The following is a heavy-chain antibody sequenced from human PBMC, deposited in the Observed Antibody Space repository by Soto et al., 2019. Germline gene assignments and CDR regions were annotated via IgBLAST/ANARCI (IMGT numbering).Heavy chain of an antibody. V-gene: IGHV4-59*01. D-gene: IGHD1-26*01. CDR1: GGSISSYD. J-gene: IGHJ4*02. CDR2: IYYSGST. CDR3: ARDGRVGAPPDY. Sequence: PSETLSLTCTCSGGSISSYDWSWIRQPPGKGLEWIGYIYYSGSTNYNPSLKSRVTISVDTSKNQFSLKLSSVTAADTAVYYCARDGRVGAPPDYWGQGTLVTVSS.